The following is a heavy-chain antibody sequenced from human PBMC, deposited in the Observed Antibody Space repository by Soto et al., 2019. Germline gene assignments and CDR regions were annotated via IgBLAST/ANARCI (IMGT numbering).Heavy chain of an antibody. CDR1: GVSISSSRYY. CDR2: IDYRGST. J-gene: IGHJ3*02. D-gene: IGHD3-10*01. CDR3: ARQGGDYDGAGAPEDAFDI. Sequence: SETLSLTCTVSGVSISSSRYYWGWIRQPPGKGLVWSVSIDYRGSTYYTPPLKSRVNISVDTSKNQFSLKLSSVTAADTAVYYCARQGGDYDGAGAPEDAFDIWGQGTMVTVSS. V-gene: IGHV4-39*01.